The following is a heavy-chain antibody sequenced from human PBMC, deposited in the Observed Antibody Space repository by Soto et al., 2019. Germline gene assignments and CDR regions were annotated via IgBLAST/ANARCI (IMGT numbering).Heavy chain of an antibody. D-gene: IGHD1-20*01. V-gene: IGHV4-31*03. CDR1: GGSISSGGYY. Sequence: QVQLQESGPGLVKPSQTLSLTSTVSGGSISSGGYYWSWIRQHPGKGLEWIGYIYYSGSTYYNPSLKRRVTISVDTSKNQFSLKLSSVTAADTAVYYCARGITGTTTLDYWGQGTLVTVSS. CDR3: ARGITGTTTLDY. J-gene: IGHJ4*02. CDR2: IYYSGST.